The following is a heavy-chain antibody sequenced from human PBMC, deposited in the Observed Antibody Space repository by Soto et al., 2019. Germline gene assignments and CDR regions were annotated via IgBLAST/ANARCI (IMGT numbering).Heavy chain of an antibody. CDR3: AISSVAAAGFDY. V-gene: IGHV5-51*01. J-gene: IGHJ4*02. Sequence: GESLKISCKGSGYRFTSYWIGWVRQMPGKGLEWMGIFFPGDSDTRYSPSFQGQVTIPVDRSISTAYLQWSSLKASDTATYYCAISSVAAAGFDYWGQGTQVTVSS. D-gene: IGHD6-13*01. CDR2: FFPGDSDT. CDR1: GYRFTSYW.